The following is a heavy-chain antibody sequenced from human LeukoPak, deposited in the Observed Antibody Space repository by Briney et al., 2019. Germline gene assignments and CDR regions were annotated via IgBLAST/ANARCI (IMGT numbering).Heavy chain of an antibody. CDR3: ARRPGGGAALDY. CDR2: IYYSGST. J-gene: IGHJ4*02. CDR1: GGSISSYY. V-gene: IGHV4-59*08. D-gene: IGHD2-15*01. Sequence: PSETLSLTCTVSGGSISSYYWSWIRQPPGKGLEWIGYIYYSGSTNYNPSLKSRVTISVDTSKNQFSLKLNSVTAADTAVYYCARRPGGGAALDYWGQGTPVTVSS.